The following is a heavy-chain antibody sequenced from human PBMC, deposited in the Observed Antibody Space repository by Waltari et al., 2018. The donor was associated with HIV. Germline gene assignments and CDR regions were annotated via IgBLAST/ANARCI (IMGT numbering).Heavy chain of an antibody. CDR2: IYHSGST. CDR1: GGFINHYY. V-gene: IGHV4-59*01. Sequence: QVQLQESGPGLVKPSETLSLTCTVSGGFINHYYWNWIRQPPGQGLEWIGYIYHSGSTNYNPSFKSRVTISVDTSRNEFSLKLTSVTAADTAVYYCAREGTYGGTARPEKGLDSWGQGILVSVSS. J-gene: IGHJ4*02. D-gene: IGHD6-6*01. CDR3: AREGTYGGTARPEKGLDS.